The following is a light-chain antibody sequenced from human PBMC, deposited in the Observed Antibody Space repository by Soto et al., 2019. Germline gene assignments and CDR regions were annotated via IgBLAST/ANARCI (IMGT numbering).Light chain of an antibody. J-gene: IGKJ5*01. CDR3: QQRSNWPT. V-gene: IGKV3-15*01. Sequence: EIVMTQSPATLSVSPGEKATLSCRASQSISSNLAWYQQKNGQTPRLLIYGASTRAAGIPARFSGSGSGTDFTLTISRLEPDDFAVYYCQQRSNWPTFGQGTRLEI. CDR2: GAS. CDR1: QSISSN.